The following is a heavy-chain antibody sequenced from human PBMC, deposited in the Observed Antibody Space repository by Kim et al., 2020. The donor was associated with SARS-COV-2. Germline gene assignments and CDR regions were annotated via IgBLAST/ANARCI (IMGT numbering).Heavy chain of an antibody. Sequence: SVKVSCKASGGTFNSYAVSWVRQAPGQGLEWMGDVIPLFGKADYTEKFQGRATITADESTSVAYLELSGLTSEDTAVYYCARDTGGMTGSGFYSSWGQGTLVTVSS. D-gene: IGHD3-9*01. CDR3: ARDTGGMTGSGFYSS. CDR2: VIPLFGKA. V-gene: IGHV1-69*13. CDR1: GGTFNSYA. J-gene: IGHJ5*02.